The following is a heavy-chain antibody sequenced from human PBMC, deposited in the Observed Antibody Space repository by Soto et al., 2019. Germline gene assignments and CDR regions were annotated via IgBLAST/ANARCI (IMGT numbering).Heavy chain of an antibody. V-gene: IGHV1-2*02. CDR1: GYTYTGNY. D-gene: IGHD2-21*02. Sequence: QVQLVQSGAEVKKPGASVKVSCKVSGYTYTGNYMHWMRQAPGQGPEWMGWINPRNGDTDYAQKFQGRVTSTRDTSISTAYMDLSRVTSDDTAIYFCVRGGGVDVVTPTRIVFDYWGQGTLLTVSS. CDR3: VRGGGVDVVTPTRIVFDY. CDR2: INPRNGDT. J-gene: IGHJ4*02.